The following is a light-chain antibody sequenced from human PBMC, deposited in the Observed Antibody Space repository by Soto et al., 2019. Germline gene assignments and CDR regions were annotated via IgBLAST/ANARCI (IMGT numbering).Light chain of an antibody. Sequence: DIVMTQSPLSLPVTPGEAASISCRSSQSLLHSDGYSYLDWYLLKPGQCPQLLIYFGSNRASGVPDRFNGSGTGTDFALKISRVEAEDVGVYFCMQALQTPLTFGGGTKVEIK. CDR3: MQALQTPLT. V-gene: IGKV2-28*01. J-gene: IGKJ4*01. CDR1: QSLLHSDGYSY. CDR2: FGS.